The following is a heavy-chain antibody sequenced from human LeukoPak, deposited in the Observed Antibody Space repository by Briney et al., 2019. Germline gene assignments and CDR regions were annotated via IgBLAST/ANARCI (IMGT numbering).Heavy chain of an antibody. J-gene: IGHJ6*03. Sequence: SETLSLTCTVSGGSISSGDYYWSWIRQPPWKGLEWIGYIYYSGSTYYNPSLKSRVTISVDTSKNQFSLKLSSVTAADTAVYYCARGRRYYYYYMDVWGKGTTVTVSS. CDR3: ARGRRYYYYYMDV. CDR1: GGSISSGDYY. CDR2: IYYSGST. V-gene: IGHV4-30-4*08.